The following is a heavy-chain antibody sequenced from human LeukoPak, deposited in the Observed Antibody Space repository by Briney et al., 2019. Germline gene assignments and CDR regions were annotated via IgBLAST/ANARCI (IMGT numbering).Heavy chain of an antibody. CDR3: ARPSDYAYYYGMDV. D-gene: IGHD4-17*01. CDR1: GGTFSSYA. Sequence: SVKVSCKASGGTFSSYAICWVRQAPGQGLEWMGRIIPILGMANYAQKFQGRVTVTADKSTSTTYMELSSLRSEDTAVYYCARPSDYAYYYGMDVWGQGTTVTVSS. V-gene: IGHV1-69*04. CDR2: IIPILGMA. J-gene: IGHJ6*02.